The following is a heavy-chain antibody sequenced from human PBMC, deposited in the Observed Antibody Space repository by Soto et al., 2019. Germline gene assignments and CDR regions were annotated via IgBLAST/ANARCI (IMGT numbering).Heavy chain of an antibody. CDR2: ISYDGSNK. Sequence: QVQVVESGGGVVQPGRSLRLSCAASGFTFSSYAMHWVRQAPGKGLEWMAVISYDGSNKYYADSVKGRFTISRDNSKSTVYLQMNSLRAEDTAVYYCAREIERLLGYWGQGTLVTVSS. D-gene: IGHD3-3*01. CDR1: GFTFSSYA. V-gene: IGHV3-30-3*01. CDR3: AREIERLLGY. J-gene: IGHJ4*02.